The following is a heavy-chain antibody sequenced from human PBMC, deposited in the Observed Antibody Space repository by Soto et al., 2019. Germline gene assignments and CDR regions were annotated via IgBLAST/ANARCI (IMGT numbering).Heavy chain of an antibody. J-gene: IGHJ6*02. V-gene: IGHV3-23*01. Sequence: PGGSLRLSCAAPGFTFSSYAMSWVRQAPGKGLEWVSCISCGGGSTYYVDSVKGRFTISRDNSKNTLYLRLNSLRVEDTAIYYCVKDSWVYDITYAMDXWGQGTPVTVS. CDR1: GFTFSSYA. D-gene: IGHD3-9*01. CDR2: ISCGGGST. CDR3: VKDSWVYDITYAMDX.